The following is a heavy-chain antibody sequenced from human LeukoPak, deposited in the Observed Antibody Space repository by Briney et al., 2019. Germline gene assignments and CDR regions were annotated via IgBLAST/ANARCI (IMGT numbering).Heavy chain of an antibody. D-gene: IGHD3-10*01. CDR3: ARPGSAAYAFDI. CDR1: GGTFSSYA. V-gene: IGHV1-69*05. J-gene: IGHJ3*02. CDR2: IIPIFGTA. Sequence: GASVKVSCKASGGTFSSYAISWVRQAPGQALEWMGGIIPIFGTANYAQKFQGRVTITTDEATSTAYMELSSLRSEETAVYYCARPGSAAYAFDIWGQGTMVTVSS.